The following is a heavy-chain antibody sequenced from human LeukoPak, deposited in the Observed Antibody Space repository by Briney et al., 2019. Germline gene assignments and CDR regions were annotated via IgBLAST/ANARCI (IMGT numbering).Heavy chain of an antibody. CDR2: INHSGST. Sequence: SETLSLTCAVYGGSFSGYHWSWIRQPPGKGLEWIGEINHSGSTNYNPSLKSRVTISVDTSKDQFSLKLSSVTAADTAVYYCARGRGNSGSYKYYYYYYMDVWGKGTTVTVSS. CDR3: ARGRGNSGSYKYYYYYYMDV. CDR1: GGSFSGYH. V-gene: IGHV4-34*01. J-gene: IGHJ6*03. D-gene: IGHD1-26*01.